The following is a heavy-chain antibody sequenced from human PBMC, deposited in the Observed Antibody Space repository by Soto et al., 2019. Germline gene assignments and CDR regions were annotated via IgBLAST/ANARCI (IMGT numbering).Heavy chain of an antibody. CDR1: GGSISSGGYY. CDR2: IYYSGST. V-gene: IGHV4-31*03. D-gene: IGHD6-6*01. J-gene: IGHJ4*02. Sequence: LRLSCTVSGGSISSGGYYWSWIRQHPGKGLEWIGYIYYSGSTYYNPSLKSRVTISVDTSKNQFSLKLSSVTAADTAVYYCARDCSSSPDNGIGFDYWGQGTLVTVSS. CDR3: ARDCSSSPDNGIGFDY.